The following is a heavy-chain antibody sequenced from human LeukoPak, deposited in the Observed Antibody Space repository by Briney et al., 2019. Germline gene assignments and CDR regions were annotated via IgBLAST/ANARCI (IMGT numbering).Heavy chain of an antibody. D-gene: IGHD3-16*01. CDR2: MYYSGST. Sequence: SETLSLTCTVSGGSTTGYDWSWIRQPPGKGLEWIGCMYYSGSTNYNPSLKSRVTISVDTSKNQFSLKLSSVTAADTAVYYCASSSPGGGMIFDYWGQGTLVTVSS. J-gene: IGHJ4*02. CDR3: ASSSPGGGMIFDY. CDR1: GGSTTGYD. V-gene: IGHV4-59*01.